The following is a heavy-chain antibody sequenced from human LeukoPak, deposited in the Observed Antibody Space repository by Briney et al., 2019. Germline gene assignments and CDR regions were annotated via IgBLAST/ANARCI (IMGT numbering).Heavy chain of an antibody. CDR3: ARDRGGYYDFWSGYYPGAYFDY. J-gene: IGHJ4*02. V-gene: IGHV1-69*13. D-gene: IGHD3-3*01. Sequence: ASVKVSCKASGGTFRSYAISWVRQAPGQGLEWMGGIIPILGTTNYAQKFQGRVTITADESTSTAYMDLSSLRSDDTAVYYCARDRGGYYDFWSGYYPGAYFDYWGQGTLVTVSS. CDR1: GGTFRSYA. CDR2: IIPILGTT.